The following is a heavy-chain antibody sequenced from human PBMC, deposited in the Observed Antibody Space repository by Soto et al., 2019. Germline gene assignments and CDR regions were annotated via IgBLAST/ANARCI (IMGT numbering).Heavy chain of an antibody. Sequence: GESLKISCAASGFTFSSYAMSWVRQAPGKGLEWVSAISGSGGSTYYADSVKGRFTISRDNSKNTLYLQMNSLRAEDTAVYYCAKVVTAITPADYWGQGTLVTVSS. J-gene: IGHJ4*02. D-gene: IGHD2-21*02. CDR1: GFTFSSYA. CDR2: ISGSGGST. V-gene: IGHV3-23*01. CDR3: AKVVTAITPADY.